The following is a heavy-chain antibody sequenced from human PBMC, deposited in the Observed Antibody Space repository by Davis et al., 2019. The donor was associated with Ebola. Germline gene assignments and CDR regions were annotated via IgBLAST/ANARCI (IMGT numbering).Heavy chain of an antibody. V-gene: IGHV4-34*01. CDR3: ARYYYYYGMDV. CDR1: NGSFSGYF. Sequence: PSETLSLTCAVYNGSFSGYFWTWIRQPPGKGLEWIGEVNQRGSTNSNPSLKSRVTISVDTSKNQFSLKLSSVTAADTAVYYCARYYYYYGMDVWGQGTTVTVSS. J-gene: IGHJ6*02. CDR2: VNQRGST.